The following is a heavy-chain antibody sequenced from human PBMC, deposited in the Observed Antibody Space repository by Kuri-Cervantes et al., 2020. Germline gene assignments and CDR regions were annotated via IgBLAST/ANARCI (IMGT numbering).Heavy chain of an antibody. Sequence: GSLRLSCTVSGGSISSSSYYWGWIRQPPGKGLEWIGSIYYSGSTYYNPSLKSRVTISVDTSKNQFSLKLSSVTAADTAVYYCARYSYYYGMDVWGQGTTVTVSS. CDR2: IYYSGST. D-gene: IGHD2-21*01. V-gene: IGHV4-39*01. CDR3: ARYSYYYGMDV. CDR1: GGSISSSSYY. J-gene: IGHJ6*02.